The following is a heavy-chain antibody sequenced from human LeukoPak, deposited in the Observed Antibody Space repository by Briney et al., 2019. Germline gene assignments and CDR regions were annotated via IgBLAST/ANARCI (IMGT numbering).Heavy chain of an antibody. CDR3: AKHYGSGTYYNYFDY. D-gene: IGHD3-10*01. CDR1: GFTFSDYG. J-gene: IGHJ4*01. Sequence: PGGSLRLSCAASGFTFSDYGMSWVRRAPGKGLEWLSAITSSGGGTFYADSVKGRLTISRDNSENTLYLQMNSLRAEDTAVYYCAKHYGSGTYYNYFDYWGQEPWSPSPQ. CDR2: ITSSGGGT. V-gene: IGHV3-23*01.